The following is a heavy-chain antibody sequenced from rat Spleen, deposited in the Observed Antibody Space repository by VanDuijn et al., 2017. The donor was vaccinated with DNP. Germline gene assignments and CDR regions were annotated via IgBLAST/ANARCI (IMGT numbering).Heavy chain of an antibody. J-gene: IGHJ3*01. CDR3: ANYDGSYGGPAY. Sequence: EVQLVESGGGLVQPGRSLKLSCVASGFTFNNYWMTWIRQAPGKGLEWVASITNTGGSTYYPDSVKGRFTISRDNAENTVYLQMNSLRSEDTATYYCANYDGSYGGPAYWGQGTLVTVSS. CDR1: GFTFNNYW. D-gene: IGHD1-12*02. V-gene: IGHV5-31*01. CDR2: ITNTGGST.